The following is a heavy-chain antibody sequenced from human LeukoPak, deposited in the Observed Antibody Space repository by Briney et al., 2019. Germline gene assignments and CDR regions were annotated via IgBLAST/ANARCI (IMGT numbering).Heavy chain of an antibody. CDR2: ISNSGGST. CDR1: GFTFSSYA. J-gene: IGHJ6*02. D-gene: IGHD1-1*01. V-gene: IGHV3-23*01. CDR3: AKVNRRYNYAARDYYYGMDV. Sequence: PGGSLRLSCAASGFTFSSYAMSWVRQAPGKGLEWVSVISNSGGSTFYADSVKGRFTISRDNSKNTLYLQMNSLRAEDTAVYYCAKVNRRYNYAARDYYYGMDVWGQGTTVTVSS.